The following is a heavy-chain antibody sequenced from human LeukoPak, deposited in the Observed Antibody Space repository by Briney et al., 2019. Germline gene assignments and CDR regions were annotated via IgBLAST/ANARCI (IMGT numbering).Heavy chain of an antibody. CDR3: ARAYYDFWSGYYFDY. CDR2: ISSSGSTI. D-gene: IGHD3-3*01. V-gene: IGHV3-11*04. CDR1: GFTFSDYY. Sequence: PGGSLRLSCSASGFTFSDYYMSWIRQAPGKGLEWVSYISSSGSTIYYADSVKGRFTISRDNAKNSLYLQMNSLRAEDTAVYYCARAYYDFWSGYYFDYWGQGTLVTVSS. J-gene: IGHJ4*02.